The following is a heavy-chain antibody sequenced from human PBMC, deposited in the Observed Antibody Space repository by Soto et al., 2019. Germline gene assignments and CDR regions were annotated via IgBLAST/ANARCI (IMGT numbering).Heavy chain of an antibody. V-gene: IGHV3-23*01. CDR2: VRGRDGST. CDR1: GFTFTTFD. D-gene: IGHD5-18*01. CDR3: AKDGEYSYGNDY. J-gene: IGHJ4*02. Sequence: EVQLLESGGGLVQPGASLRLSCAASGFTFTTFDMSWARQAPGKGLEWVSVVRGRDGSTSYADSLKGRFTISKDSSKNTLYLQMNSLRAEDTALYYCAKDGEYSYGNDYWGQGTLVTVSS.